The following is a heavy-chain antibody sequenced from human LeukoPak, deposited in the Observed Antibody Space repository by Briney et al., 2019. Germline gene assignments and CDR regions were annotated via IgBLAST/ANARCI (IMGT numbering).Heavy chain of an antibody. V-gene: IGHV3-7*01. CDR1: GFTFSSYW. Sequence: GGSLRLSCAASGFTFSSYWMSWARQAPGKGLEWVANIKQDGSESYYVDSVKGRFTFSRDNAKNSLYLQINSLRAEDTAVYYCARTLIGYCSSTSCPWYFDYWGQGTLVTVSS. D-gene: IGHD2-2*01. CDR3: ARTLIGYCSSTSCPWYFDY. J-gene: IGHJ4*02. CDR2: IKQDGSES.